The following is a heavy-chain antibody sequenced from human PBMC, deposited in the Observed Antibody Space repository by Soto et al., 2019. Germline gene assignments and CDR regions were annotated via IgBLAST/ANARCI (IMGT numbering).Heavy chain of an antibody. D-gene: IGHD6-19*01. V-gene: IGHV1-3*01. CDR3: ARSGYSSGWYHWYFDF. Sequence: ASVKVSCKASGYIFIHYAMHWVRQAPGQRLEWMGWINGGSGITKYSQKFQGRVTITMDTSASTVYMELSSLTSEGTAVYFCARSGYSSGWYHWYFDFWGRGTPVTVSS. CDR1: GYIFIHYA. CDR2: INGGSGIT. J-gene: IGHJ2*01.